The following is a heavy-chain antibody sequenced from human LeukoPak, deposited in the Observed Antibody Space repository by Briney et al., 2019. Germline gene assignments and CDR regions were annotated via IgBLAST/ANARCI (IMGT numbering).Heavy chain of an antibody. CDR2: ISTTTSAI. V-gene: IGHV3-48*01. D-gene: IGHD4-17*01. CDR3: ARAPYGERGGSDY. Sequence: GSPRLSRGASWFTFSTYNMNLGRQAPGEGLGWVSYISTTTSAIYYADSVKGRFTVSRDNAKSSLYLQMNSLRADDTAVYYCARAPYGERGGSDYWGQGTLVTVSS. CDR1: WFTFSTYN. J-gene: IGHJ4*02.